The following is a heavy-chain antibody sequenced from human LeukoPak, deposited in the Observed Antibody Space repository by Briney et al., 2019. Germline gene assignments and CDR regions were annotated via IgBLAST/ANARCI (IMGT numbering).Heavy chain of an antibody. J-gene: IGHJ5*02. CDR1: GGSISSSSYY. V-gene: IGHV4-39*01. Sequence: SETLSLTCTVYGGSISSSSYYWGWIRQPPGKGLEWIGSIYYSGSTYYNPSLKSRVTTSVDTAKSQFSLKLSPVTAADTALYYCGRHHYDRNGYNWFDPWGQGTLVTVSS. D-gene: IGHD3-22*01. CDR2: IYYSGST. CDR3: GRHHYDRNGYNWFDP.